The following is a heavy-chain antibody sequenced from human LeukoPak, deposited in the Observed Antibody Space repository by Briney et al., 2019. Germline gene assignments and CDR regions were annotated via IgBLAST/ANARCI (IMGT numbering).Heavy chain of an antibody. CDR1: GGSISSSSYY. Sequence: SETLSLTCTVSGGSISSSSYYWGWIRQPPGKGLEWIGSIYYSGSTYYNPSLKSRVTISVDTSKNQFSLKLSSVTAADTAVYYCARQSSGYRPYYFHYWGQGTLVTVSS. CDR3: ARQSSGYRPYYFHY. CDR2: IYYSGST. D-gene: IGHD3-10*01. J-gene: IGHJ4*02. V-gene: IGHV4-39*01.